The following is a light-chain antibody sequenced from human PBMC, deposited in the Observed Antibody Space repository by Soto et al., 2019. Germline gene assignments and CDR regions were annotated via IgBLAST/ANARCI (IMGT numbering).Light chain of an antibody. Sequence: QSVLTQPPSVYGAPGQRVTISCTGSSSNIGAGYDVHWYQRLPGTAPKVLIYSNNNRPSGVPDRFSGSKSGTSASLAITGLQAEDEADYYCQSYDSSLSGSYVFGTGTKLTVL. V-gene: IGLV1-40*01. CDR3: QSYDSSLSGSYV. CDR1: SSNIGAGYD. J-gene: IGLJ1*01. CDR2: SNN.